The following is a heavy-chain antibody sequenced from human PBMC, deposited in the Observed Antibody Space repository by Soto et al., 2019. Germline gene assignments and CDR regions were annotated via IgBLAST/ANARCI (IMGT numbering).Heavy chain of an antibody. CDR1: GYTFTSYG. J-gene: IGHJ4*02. D-gene: IGHD3-22*01. CDR3: AGVGGGYYYDSSGYYPFDY. CDR2: ISAYNGNT. V-gene: IGHV1-18*01. Sequence: QVQLVQSGAEVKKPGASVKVSCKASGYTFTSYGISWVRQAPGQGLEWMGWISAYNGNTNYAQKLQGRVTMTTDTTTSTAYMELRSLRSDDTAVYYCAGVGGGYYYDSSGYYPFDYWGPGTLVTVSS.